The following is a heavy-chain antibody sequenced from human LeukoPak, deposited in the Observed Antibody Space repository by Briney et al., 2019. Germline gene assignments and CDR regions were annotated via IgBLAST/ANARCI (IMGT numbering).Heavy chain of an antibody. Sequence: GGSLRLSCPASGFTFSSYSMNWVRLAPGKGLEWVSSISSSSSYIYYADSVKGRFTISRDNANNSLYLQMNSLRAEDTAVYYCARVHSGSYQYYYYYYMDVWGKGTTVTVSS. CDR1: GFTFSSYS. V-gene: IGHV3-21*01. D-gene: IGHD1-26*01. CDR3: ARVHSGSYQYYYYYYMDV. J-gene: IGHJ6*03. CDR2: ISSSSSYI.